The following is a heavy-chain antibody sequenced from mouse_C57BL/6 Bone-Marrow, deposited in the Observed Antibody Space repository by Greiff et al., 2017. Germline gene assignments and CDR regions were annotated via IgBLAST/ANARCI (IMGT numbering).Heavy chain of an antibody. V-gene: IGHV1-15*01. CDR3: TRLCDY. CDR2: IDPETGGT. Sequence: QVHVKQSGAELVRPGASVTLSCKASGYTFTDYEMHWVKQTPVHGLEWIGAIDPETGGTAYNQKFKGKAILTADKSSSTAYMELRSLTSEDSAVYYCTRLCDYWGQGTTLTVSS. J-gene: IGHJ2*01. CDR1: GYTFTDYE.